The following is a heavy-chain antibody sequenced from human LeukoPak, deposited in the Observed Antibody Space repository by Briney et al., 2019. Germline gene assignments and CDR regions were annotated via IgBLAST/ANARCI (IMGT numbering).Heavy chain of an antibody. V-gene: IGHV3-23*01. CDR3: AKYSGSYSEGGWFDP. CDR1: EFTFSKFP. D-gene: IGHD1-26*01. CDR2: ISGSGGST. Sequence: GGSLRLSCAASEFTFSKFPMGWVRQAPGKGLEWVSGISGSGGSTYYADSVKGRFTISRDNSKNTLYLQMNSLRAEDTAVYYCAKYSGSYSEGGWFDPWGQGTLVTVSS. J-gene: IGHJ5*02.